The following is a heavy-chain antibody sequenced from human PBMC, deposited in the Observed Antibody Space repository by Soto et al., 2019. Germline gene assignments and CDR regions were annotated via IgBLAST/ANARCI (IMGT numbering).Heavy chain of an antibody. CDR3: ARLSISWYYFDY. J-gene: IGHJ4*02. V-gene: IGHV4-4*07. CDR1: GGPINNYY. D-gene: IGHD6-13*01. CDR2: IYTSGST. Sequence: PSETLSLICTVSGGPINNYYWSWIRQPAGKGLEWLGRIYTSGSTNYNPSLKSRLSMSIDKPKNHFSLRLTSVTAADTAVYYCARLSISWYYFDYWGPGTLVTVSS.